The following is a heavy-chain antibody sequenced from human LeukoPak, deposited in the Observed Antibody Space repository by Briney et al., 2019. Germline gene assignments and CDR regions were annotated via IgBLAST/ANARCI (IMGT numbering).Heavy chain of an antibody. Sequence: GGSLRLSCAASGFTFSSYSMNWVRQAPGKGLEWVSYISSSSSTIYYADSVRGRFTISRDNSKNILYLQMNSLRVEDTAVYYCVKLSSGSGSKFGFDAWGQGTLVTVSS. CDR1: GFTFSSYS. J-gene: IGHJ4*02. CDR3: VKLSSGSGSKFGFDA. CDR2: ISSSSSTI. D-gene: IGHD6-19*01. V-gene: IGHV3-48*01.